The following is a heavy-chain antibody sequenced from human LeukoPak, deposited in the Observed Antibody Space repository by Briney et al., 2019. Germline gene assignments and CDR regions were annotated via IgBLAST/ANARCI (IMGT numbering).Heavy chain of an antibody. CDR1: GFTFSSYG. CDR3: AKSTTVTQRRYFDY. V-gene: IGHV3-30*18. J-gene: IGHJ4*02. D-gene: IGHD4-17*01. Sequence: GRSLRLSCAASGFTFSSYGMHWVRQAPAKGLEWVAIISYDGSNKYYADSVKGRFTISRDNSKNTLYLQMNSLRAEDTAVYYCAKSTTVTQRRYFDYWGQGTLVTVSS. CDR2: ISYDGSNK.